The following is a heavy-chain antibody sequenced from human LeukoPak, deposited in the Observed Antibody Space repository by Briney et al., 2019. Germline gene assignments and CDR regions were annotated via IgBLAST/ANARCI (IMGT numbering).Heavy chain of an antibody. J-gene: IGHJ1*01. V-gene: IGHV4-39*01. D-gene: IGHD3-9*01. CDR1: GGSISSSSYY. Sequence: SETLSLTCTVSGGSISSSSYYWGWIRQPPGKGLEWIGSIYYSGSTYYNPSLKSRVTISVDTSKNQFSLKLSSVTAADTAVYYCATSAGVLRYFAWLLYFQHWGQGTLVTVSS. CDR2: IYYSGST. CDR3: ATSAGVLRYFAWLLYFQH.